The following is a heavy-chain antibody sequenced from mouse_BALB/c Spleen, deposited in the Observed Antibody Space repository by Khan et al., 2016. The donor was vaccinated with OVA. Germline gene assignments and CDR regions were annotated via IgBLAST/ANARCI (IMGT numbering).Heavy chain of an antibody. CDR2: ISYSGNT. CDR3: ARVYGGDFDY. J-gene: IGHJ2*01. D-gene: IGHD1-1*01. CDR1: GFSITSDYA. Sequence: EVKLLESGPGLVKPSQSLSLTRTVTGFSITSDYAWNWIRQFPGNKLEWMGYISYSGNTKYNPSLKSRISITRDTSKNQFFLQLNSVTIEDTATYYCARVYGGDFDYWGQGTTLTVSS. V-gene: IGHV3-2*02.